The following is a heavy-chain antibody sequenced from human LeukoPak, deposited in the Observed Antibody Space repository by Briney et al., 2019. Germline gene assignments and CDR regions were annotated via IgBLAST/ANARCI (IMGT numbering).Heavy chain of an antibody. V-gene: IGHV3-43*02. CDR1: GFTFDDYA. Sequence: GGSLRLSCAASGFTFDDYAMHWVRQAPGKGLEWVSLIRADGFTAYYADSVKGRFTISRDSSKNSLYLQMNSLRTEDSALYYCAKDYYWGQGTLVTVSS. CDR2: IRADGFTA. J-gene: IGHJ4*02. CDR3: AKDYY.